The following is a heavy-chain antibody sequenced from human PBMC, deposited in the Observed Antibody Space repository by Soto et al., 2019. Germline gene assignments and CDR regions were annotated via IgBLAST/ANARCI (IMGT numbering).Heavy chain of an antibody. CDR2: MNPNSGNT. J-gene: IGHJ4*02. Sequence: ASVKVSCKASGYTLTSYDINWVRQATGQGLEWMGWMNPNSGNTGYAQKFQGRVTMTRNTSISTAYMELSSLRSEDTAVYYCARGFDTWIQLWSQPPYYSDYWGQGTLVTVSS. D-gene: IGHD5-18*01. V-gene: IGHV1-8*01. CDR1: GYTLTSYD. CDR3: ARGFDTWIQLWSQPPYYSDY.